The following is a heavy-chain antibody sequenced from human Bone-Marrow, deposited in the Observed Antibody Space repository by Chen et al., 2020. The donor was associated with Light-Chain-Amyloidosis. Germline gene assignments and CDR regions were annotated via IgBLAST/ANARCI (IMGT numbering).Heavy chain of an antibody. CDR1: GFTFSSYS. CDR3: ARASFSYDSSGYYSPFDY. D-gene: IGHD3-22*01. V-gene: IGHV3-21*01. CDR2: ISSSSSYI. Sequence: EVQLVESGGGLVKPGGSLRLSCAASGFTFSSYSMNWVRQAPGKGLEWVSSISSSSSYIYYADSVKGRFTISRDNAKNSLYLQMTSLRAEDTAVYYCARASFSYDSSGYYSPFDYWGQGTLVTVSS. J-gene: IGHJ4*02.